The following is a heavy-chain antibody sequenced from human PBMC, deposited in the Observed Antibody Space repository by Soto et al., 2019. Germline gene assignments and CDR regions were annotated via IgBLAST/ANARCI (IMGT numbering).Heavy chain of an antibody. CDR3: ARGGWSLDY. J-gene: IGHJ4*01. V-gene: IGHV4-59*11. CDR1: GDSISTQY. CDR2: ISYSRST. Sequence: SETLSLTCTVSGDSISTQYWSWIRQPPGKGLEWIGYISYSRSTNYNPSLKSRVTMSVDTSNTQFSLRLSSVTAAETAVYYCARGGWSLDYWGHGTPVTVSS. D-gene: IGHD6-19*01.